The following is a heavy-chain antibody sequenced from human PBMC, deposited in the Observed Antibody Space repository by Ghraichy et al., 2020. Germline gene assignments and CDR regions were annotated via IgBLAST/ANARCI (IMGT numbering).Heavy chain of an antibody. Sequence: ASVKVSCKASGYTFTSYYMHWVRQAPGQGLEWMGIINPSGGSTSYAQKFQGRVTMTRDTSTSTVYMELSSLRSEDTAVYYCAREPRIAARPYAFDIWGQGKMVTVSS. J-gene: IGHJ3*02. D-gene: IGHD6-6*01. CDR1: GYTFTSYY. CDR2: INPSGGST. CDR3: AREPRIAARPYAFDI. V-gene: IGHV1-46*01.